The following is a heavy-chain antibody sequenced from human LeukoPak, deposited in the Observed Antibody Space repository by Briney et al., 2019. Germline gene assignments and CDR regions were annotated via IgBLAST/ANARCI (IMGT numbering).Heavy chain of an antibody. Sequence: SETLSLTCTVSGGSISSYYWSWIRQPPGKGLEWIGEINHSGSTNYNPSLKSRVTLSVDTSKNQFSLKLSSVTAADTAVYYCARAPFPGIAAAGNFDYWGQGTLVTVSS. CDR2: INHSGST. CDR3: ARAPFPGIAAAGNFDY. J-gene: IGHJ4*02. CDR1: GGSISSYY. D-gene: IGHD6-13*01. V-gene: IGHV4-34*01.